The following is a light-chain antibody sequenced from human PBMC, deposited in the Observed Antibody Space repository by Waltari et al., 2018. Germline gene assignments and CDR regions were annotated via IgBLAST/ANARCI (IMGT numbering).Light chain of an antibody. CDR1: SSDVGSYNL. Sequence: QSALTQPASVSGSPGQSITISCTGTSSDVGSYNLVSWYQQHPGKAPKLMIYEGSKRPSGVSNRFSGSKSGNTASLTIFGLQAEDEADYYCCSYAGSSTWVFGGGTKLTVL. CDR2: EGS. J-gene: IGLJ3*02. CDR3: CSYAGSSTWV. V-gene: IGLV2-23*01.